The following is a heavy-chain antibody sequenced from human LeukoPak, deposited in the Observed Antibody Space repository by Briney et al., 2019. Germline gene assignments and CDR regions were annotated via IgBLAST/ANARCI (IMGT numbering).Heavy chain of an antibody. CDR3: ARDPVNYYGSGSYPDY. CDR1: GYTFTGYY. J-gene: IGHJ4*02. D-gene: IGHD3-10*01. Sequence: ASVKVSCKASGYTFTGYYIHWVRQAPGQGLEWMGWINPNGGGTNYAQKFQGRVTMTRDTSISTAYMELSRLRSDDTAVYYCARDPVNYYGSGSYPDYWGQGTLVTVSS. CDR2: INPNGGGT. V-gene: IGHV1-2*02.